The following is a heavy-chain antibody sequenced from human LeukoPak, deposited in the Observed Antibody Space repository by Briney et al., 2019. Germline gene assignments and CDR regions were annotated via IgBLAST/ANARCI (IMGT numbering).Heavy chain of an antibody. CDR3: AKATNGYQWELPYYYMDV. CDR1: GFTFDDYA. D-gene: IGHD1-26*01. J-gene: IGHJ6*03. Sequence: GGSLRRSCAASGFTFDDYAMHWVRQAPGKGLEWVSLISWDGGSTYYADSVKGRFTISRDNSKNSLYLQMNSLRAEDTALYYCAKATNGYQWELPYYYMDVWGKGTTVTVSS. CDR2: ISWDGGST. V-gene: IGHV3-43D*04.